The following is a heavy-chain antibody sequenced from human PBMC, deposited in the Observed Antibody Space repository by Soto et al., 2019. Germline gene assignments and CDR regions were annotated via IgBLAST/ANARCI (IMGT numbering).Heavy chain of an antibody. CDR1: GYTFTSYG. CDR2: ISAYNGNT. Sequence: ASVKVSCKASGYTFTSYGISWVRQAPGQGLEWMGWISAYNGNTNYAQKLQGRVNMTTDTSTSTAYMELRSLRSDDTAVYYCARLSSSWYSSNWFDPWGQGTLVTVSS. V-gene: IGHV1-18*01. CDR3: ARLSSSWYSSNWFDP. J-gene: IGHJ5*02. D-gene: IGHD6-13*01.